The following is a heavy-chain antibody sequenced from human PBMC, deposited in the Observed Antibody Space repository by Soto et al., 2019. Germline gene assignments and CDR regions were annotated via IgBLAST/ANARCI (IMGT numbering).Heavy chain of an antibody. CDR2: IYSGGYT. V-gene: IGHV3-53*01. CDR3: ATNRGGGGY. CDR1: GFTVSNNY. J-gene: IGHJ4*02. D-gene: IGHD3-10*01. Sequence: EVQLVESGGGLIQPGGSLRLSCAVSGFTVSNNYMSWVRQAPGKGLEGVSVIYSGGYTAYGDSVKGRFTISRDNSKNTINHKRNTRRAAAPAVFSWATNRGGGGYWGQGTLVTVSS.